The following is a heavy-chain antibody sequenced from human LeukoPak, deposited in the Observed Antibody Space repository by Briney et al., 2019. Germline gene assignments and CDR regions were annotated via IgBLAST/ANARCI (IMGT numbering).Heavy chain of an antibody. CDR3: ASTYFGSGSFPLDY. CDR1: GGSMFSYY. J-gene: IGHJ4*02. CDR2: IYYTGST. V-gene: IGHV4-59*01. D-gene: IGHD3-10*01. Sequence: SETLSLTCTVSGGSMFSYYWCWVRQSPGKGLEWIGYIYYTGSTNYNPSLKSRVTISIDMSRTQLSLKLRSVTAADTAVYYCASTYFGSGSFPLDYWGQGTLVTVSS.